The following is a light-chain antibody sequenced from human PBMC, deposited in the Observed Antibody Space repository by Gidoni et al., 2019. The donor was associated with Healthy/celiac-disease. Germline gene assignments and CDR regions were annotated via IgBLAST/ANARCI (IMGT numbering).Light chain of an antibody. CDR1: QSVLYSSNNKNY. V-gene: IGKV4-1*01. CDR2: WAS. J-gene: IGKJ2*01. CDR3: QQYYSTPPYT. Sequence: VMTQSPDSLAVYLGERATINCKSSQSVLYSSNNKNYLAWYQQKPGQPPKLLIYWASTRESGVPDRFSGSGSGTDFTLTISSLQAEDVAVYYCQQYYSTPPYTFGQGTKLEIK.